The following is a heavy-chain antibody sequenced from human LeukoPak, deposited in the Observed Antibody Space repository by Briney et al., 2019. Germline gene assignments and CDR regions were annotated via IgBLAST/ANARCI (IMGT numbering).Heavy chain of an antibody. V-gene: IGHV3-30*18. J-gene: IGHJ6*02. D-gene: IGHD2-2*02. CDR3: AKALSSTSGYTNGMGV. CDR2: ISYDGSNK. CDR1: GFMFSSYG. Sequence: GGSLRLSCAASGFMFSSYGMHWVRQAPGKGLEWVAVISYDGSNKYYADSVKGRFTISRDNSKNTLYLQMNSLRAEDTAVYYCAKALSSTSGYTNGMGVWGQGTTVTVSS.